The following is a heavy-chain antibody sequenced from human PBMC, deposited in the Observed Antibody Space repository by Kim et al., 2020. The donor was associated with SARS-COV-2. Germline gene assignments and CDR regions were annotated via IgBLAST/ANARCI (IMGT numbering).Heavy chain of an antibody. V-gene: IGHV3-7*01. Sequence: GTNKYFVTSVNGRYTISRDKAKNSLYLEMDSLRAEDTAVYYCARGSFDYWGQGILVTVSS. CDR2: GTNK. J-gene: IGHJ4*02. CDR3: ARGSFDY.